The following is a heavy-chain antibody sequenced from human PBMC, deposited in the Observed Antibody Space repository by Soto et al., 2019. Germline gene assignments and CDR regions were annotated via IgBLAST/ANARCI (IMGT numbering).Heavy chain of an antibody. CDR2: INAGNGNT. CDR1: GYTFTSYA. D-gene: IGHD3-10*01. J-gene: IGHJ4*02. V-gene: IGHV1-3*05. Sequence: QVQLVQSGAEEKKPGASVKVSCKASGYTFTSYAMRWVRQAPGQRLEWMGWINAGNGNTKYSQKFQGRVTITRDTSASTAYMELSSLRSEDTAMYYCARSPGGPMTPGDYWGQGTLVTVSS. CDR3: ARSPGGPMTPGDY.